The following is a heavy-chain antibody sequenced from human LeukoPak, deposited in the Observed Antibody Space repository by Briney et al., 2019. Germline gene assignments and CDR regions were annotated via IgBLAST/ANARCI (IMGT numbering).Heavy chain of an antibody. J-gene: IGHJ3*02. CDR3: ARLYLPYTSAWYGSAFDI. D-gene: IGHD6-13*01. Sequence: GESLQISCKSSRYSFTSYWIAWVRQLPGKGLEWMGILYPGDSDTRYSPSFQGQVTISADRSITTAYLQWSSLKASDTAMYYCARLYLPYTSAWYGSAFDIWGQGTMVTVSS. V-gene: IGHV5-51*01. CDR2: LYPGDSDT. CDR1: RYSFTSYW.